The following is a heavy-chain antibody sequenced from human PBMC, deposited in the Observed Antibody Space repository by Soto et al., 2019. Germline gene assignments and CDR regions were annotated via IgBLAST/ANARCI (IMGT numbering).Heavy chain of an antibody. CDR2: ISGYNGDT. D-gene: IGHD3-3*01. CDR1: GYTFNSYG. V-gene: IGHV1-18*01. CDR3: AKYFLSGQLPFYFDQ. Sequence: QVQLVQSGSEVKKPGASVKVSCKASGYTFNSYGISWVRQAPGQGLEWMGWISGYNGDTKYSEKVQGRVTKTNDQTTNTAHMELRSLISDHTAIFYLAKYFLSGQLPFYFDQWGQGSLITVSS. J-gene: IGHJ4*02.